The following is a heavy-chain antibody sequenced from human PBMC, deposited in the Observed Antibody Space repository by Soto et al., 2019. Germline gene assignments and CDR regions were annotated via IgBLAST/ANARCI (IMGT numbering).Heavy chain of an antibody. CDR1: GFSLSTSGVG. CDR2: IYWDGEK. V-gene: IGHV2-5*02. CDR3: AHRREHLLRGLISFDY. Sequence: QITLKESGHTLVKPTQTLTLTCTVSGFSLSTSGVGVGWIRQPPGKALERLALIYWDGEKRYSPSLKSRLTITKDTYKNHVDLTVTNMDPVDTATYYCAHRREHLLRGLISFDYWGQGTLVTISP. J-gene: IGHJ4*02. D-gene: IGHD3-10*01.